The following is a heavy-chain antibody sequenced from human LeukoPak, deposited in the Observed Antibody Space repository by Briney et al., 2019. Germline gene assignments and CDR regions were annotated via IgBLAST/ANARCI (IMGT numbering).Heavy chain of an antibody. CDR3: ARDLPYSSSWESIDY. D-gene: IGHD6-13*01. V-gene: IGHV1-18*01. Sequence: ASVKVSCKASGYTLTSYGIIWMRQAPGQGLEWMGWISTYNGNTNYAQKIQGRVTMTTDTSTSTAYMELRSLRSDDTAVYYCARDLPYSSSWESIDYWGQGTLVTVSS. CDR2: ISTYNGNT. CDR1: GYTLTSYG. J-gene: IGHJ4*02.